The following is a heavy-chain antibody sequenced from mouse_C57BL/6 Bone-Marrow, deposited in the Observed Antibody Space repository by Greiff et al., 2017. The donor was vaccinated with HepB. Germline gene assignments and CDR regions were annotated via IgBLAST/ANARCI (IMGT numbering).Heavy chain of an antibody. CDR2: IDPSDSYT. V-gene: IGHV1-69*01. CDR3: ARDYDYYFDD. Sequence: QVQLQQPGAELVMPGASVKLSCKASGYTFTSYWMHWVKQRPGQGLEWIGEIDPSDSYTNYNQKFKGNSTLTVDKSSSTAYMQLSSLTSEDSAVYYCARDYDYYFDDWGQGTTLTVSS. D-gene: IGHD2-4*01. J-gene: IGHJ2*01. CDR1: GYTFTSYW.